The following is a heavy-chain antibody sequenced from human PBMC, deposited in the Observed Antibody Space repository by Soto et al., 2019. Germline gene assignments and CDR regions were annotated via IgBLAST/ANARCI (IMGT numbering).Heavy chain of an antibody. CDR1: GGTFSSYA. Sequence: SVKVSCKASGGTFSSYAISWVRQAPGQGLEWMGGIIPIFGTANYAQKFQGRATITADESTSTAYMELSSLRSEDTAVYYCARGMVRGYYFDYWGQGILVTVSS. CDR2: IIPIFGTA. D-gene: IGHD3-10*01. V-gene: IGHV1-69*13. CDR3: ARGMVRGYYFDY. J-gene: IGHJ4*02.